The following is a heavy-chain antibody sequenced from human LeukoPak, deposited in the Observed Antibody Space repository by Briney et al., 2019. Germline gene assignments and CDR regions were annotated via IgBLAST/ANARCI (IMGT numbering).Heavy chain of an antibody. CDR1: GFTFSNSW. CDR2: IKSDGSYI. Sequence: GASLRLSCAASGFTFSNSWMHWVRQGPGKGPVWVSRIKSDGSYITYADSVKGRFIISRDNAKNTLYLQMNSLRVDDTAVYYCATGDSGWYNYWGHGTLVTVSA. J-gene: IGHJ4*01. V-gene: IGHV3-74*03. CDR3: ATGDSGWYNY. D-gene: IGHD6-19*01.